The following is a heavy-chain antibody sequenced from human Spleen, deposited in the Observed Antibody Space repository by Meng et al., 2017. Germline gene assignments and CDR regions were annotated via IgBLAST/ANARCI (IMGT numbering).Heavy chain of an antibody. Sequence: VQLQPGGSVLLKPSATLSRTCVVSGWSFSDYYWSWIRQPPGKGLEWIGEINHSGSTNYNPSLERRATISVDTSQNNLSLKLSSVTAADSAVYYCARGPTTMAHDFDYWGQGTLVTVSS. V-gene: IGHV4-34*01. CDR3: ARGPTTMAHDFDY. J-gene: IGHJ4*02. CDR1: GWSFSDYY. CDR2: INHSGST. D-gene: IGHD4-11*01.